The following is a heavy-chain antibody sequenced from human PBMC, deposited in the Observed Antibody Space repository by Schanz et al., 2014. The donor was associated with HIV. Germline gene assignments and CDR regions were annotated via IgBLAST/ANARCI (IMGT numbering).Heavy chain of an antibody. J-gene: IGHJ6*02. CDR1: GFTFRSYG. Sequence: QVQLVESGGGVVQPGRSQRLSCAASGFTFRSYGMHWVRQGPGKGLEWVAFISYDGSNKYYADSVKGRFTISRDNSKNTLFLQMNSLRGEDTAVYYCARVANWDYYGMDVWGRGTTVTVSS. CDR3: ARVANWDYYGMDV. CDR2: ISYDGSNK. V-gene: IGHV3-30*03. D-gene: IGHD3-16*01.